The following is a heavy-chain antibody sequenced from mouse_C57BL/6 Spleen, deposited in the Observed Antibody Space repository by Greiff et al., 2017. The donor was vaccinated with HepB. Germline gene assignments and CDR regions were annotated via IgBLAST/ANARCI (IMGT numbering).Heavy chain of an antibody. V-gene: IGHV1-26*01. Sequence: VQLQQSGPELVKPGASVKISCKASGYTFTDYYMNWVKQSHGKSLEWIGDINPNNGGTSYNQKFKGKATLTVDKSSSTAYMELRSLTSEDSAVYYCARSTFYWYFDVWGTGTTVTVSS. J-gene: IGHJ1*03. CDR2: INPNNGGT. CDR3: ARSTFYWYFDV. CDR1: GYTFTDYY.